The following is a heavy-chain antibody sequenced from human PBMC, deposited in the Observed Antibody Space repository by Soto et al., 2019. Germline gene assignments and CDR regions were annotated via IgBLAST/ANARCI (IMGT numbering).Heavy chain of an antibody. J-gene: IGHJ4*02. V-gene: IGHV1-69*13. Sequence: SVKVSCKASGGTFSSYAISWVRQAPGQGLEWMGGIIPIFGTANYAQKFQGRVTITADESTSTAYMELSSLRSEDTAVYYCDRNDKYYYDSSGYFYDYRGQGTLVTVSS. CDR3: DRNDKYYYDSSGYFYDY. CDR2: IIPIFGTA. CDR1: GGTFSSYA. D-gene: IGHD3-22*01.